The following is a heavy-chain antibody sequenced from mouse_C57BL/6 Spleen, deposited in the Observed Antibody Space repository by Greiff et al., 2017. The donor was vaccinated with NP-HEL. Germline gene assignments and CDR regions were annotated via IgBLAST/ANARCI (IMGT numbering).Heavy chain of an antibody. CDR1: GFNIKNTY. J-gene: IGHJ3*01. CDR2: IDPENGNT. Sequence: VQLKESVAELVRPGASVKLSCTASGFNIKNTYMHWVKQRPEQGLEWIGRIDPENGNTKYAPKFQGKATITADTSSNTAYLQLSSLTSEDTAIYYCARGGYYDYDEGNWFAYWGQGTLVTVSA. CDR3: ARGGYYDYDEGNWFAY. D-gene: IGHD2-4*01. V-gene: IGHV14-3*01.